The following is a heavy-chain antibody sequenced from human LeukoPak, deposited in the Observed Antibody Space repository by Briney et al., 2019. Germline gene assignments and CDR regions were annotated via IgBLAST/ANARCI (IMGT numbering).Heavy chain of an antibody. J-gene: IGHJ4*02. Sequence: GGSLRLSCAASGFTFSSHWMHWVRQGPGKGLVWASRINSDGSRTIYADSVKGRFTISRDSAKNTLYLQMNSLRAEDTAVYYCAREVGDYYDSSGSLGYWGQGTLVTVSS. CDR1: GFTFSSHW. D-gene: IGHD3-22*01. V-gene: IGHV3-74*01. CDR3: AREVGDYYDSSGSLGY. CDR2: INSDGSRT.